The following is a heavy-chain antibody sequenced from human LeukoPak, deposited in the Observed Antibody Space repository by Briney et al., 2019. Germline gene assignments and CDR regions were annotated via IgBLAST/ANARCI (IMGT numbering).Heavy chain of an antibody. V-gene: IGHV4-39*07. J-gene: IGHJ4*02. CDR2: IYYSGNS. Sequence: SETLSLTCTVSGGSISSSNYYWGWIRQPPGKGLEWIANIYYSGNSYYNPSFKGRIAISVDTSKNQFSLNLSSVTAADTAVYYCARVYRGYCSSTSCLLFDYWGQGVLVTVSS. CDR1: GGSISSSNYY. D-gene: IGHD2-2*01. CDR3: ARVYRGYCSSTSCLLFDY.